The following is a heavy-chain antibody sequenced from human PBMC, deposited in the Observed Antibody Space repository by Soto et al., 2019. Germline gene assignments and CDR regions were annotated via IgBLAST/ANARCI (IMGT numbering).Heavy chain of an antibody. CDR3: ASGGSGSYYKYYFAY. CDR2: IIPIFGTA. Sequence: VSSGKVCCKASGGTFSSYAISWVRQAPGQGLEWMGGIIPIFGTANYAQKFQGRVTITADESTSTAYMELSSLRSEDTAVYYCASGGSGSYYKYYFAYCGQGTLVTVSS. D-gene: IGHD3-10*01. CDR1: GGTFSSYA. V-gene: IGHV1-69*13. J-gene: IGHJ4*02.